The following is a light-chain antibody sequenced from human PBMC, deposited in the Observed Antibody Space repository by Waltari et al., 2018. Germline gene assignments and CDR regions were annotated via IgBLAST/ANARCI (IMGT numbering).Light chain of an antibody. J-gene: IGKJ2*01. CDR2: DTS. CDR3: QHYDNSPRMYT. Sequence: EIVLTQSPGTLSLSPGESATLSCRASQSFGNYYLAWYQPKPGQAPRLLIYDTSSRATGIPDRFSGSGSGTDFTLTISRLEPEDFAVYYCQHYDNSPRMYTFGQGTKLEIK. V-gene: IGKV3-20*01. CDR1: QSFGNYY.